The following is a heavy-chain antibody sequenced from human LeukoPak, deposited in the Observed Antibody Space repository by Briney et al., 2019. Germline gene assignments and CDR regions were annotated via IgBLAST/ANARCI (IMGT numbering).Heavy chain of an antibody. D-gene: IGHD3-10*01. Sequence: ASVKVSCKASGYTFTGYYMHWVRQAPGQGLEWMGWINPNSGGTNYAQKFQGRVTMTRDTSISTAYMELSRLRSDDTAVYYCARGGKRITMVRGFITPRGYYYMDVWGKGTTVTVSS. J-gene: IGHJ6*03. CDR1: GYTFTGYY. CDR2: INPNSGGT. CDR3: ARGGKRITMVRGFITPRGYYYMDV. V-gene: IGHV1-2*02.